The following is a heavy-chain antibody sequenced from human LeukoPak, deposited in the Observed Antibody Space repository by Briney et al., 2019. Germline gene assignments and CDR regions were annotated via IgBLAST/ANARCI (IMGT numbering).Heavy chain of an antibody. Sequence: GGSLRLSCAASGFTFSSYEMNWVRQAPGKGLEWVSYISSSGSTIYYVDSVKGRFTISRDNAKNSLYLQMNSLRAEDTAVYYCARAGSTAETFDPWGQGTLVTVSS. D-gene: IGHD4-11*01. CDR2: ISSSGSTI. CDR1: GFTFSSYE. V-gene: IGHV3-48*03. J-gene: IGHJ5*02. CDR3: ARAGSTAETFDP.